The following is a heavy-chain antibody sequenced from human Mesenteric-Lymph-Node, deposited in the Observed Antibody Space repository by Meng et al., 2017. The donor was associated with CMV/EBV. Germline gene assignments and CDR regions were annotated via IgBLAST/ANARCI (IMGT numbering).Heavy chain of an antibody. CDR2: ISYDGGTK. CDR3: AREGSSSSFDY. CDR1: GFTFDIYA. J-gene: IGHJ4*02. D-gene: IGHD2-2*01. V-gene: IGHV3-30*04. Sequence: GESLKISCAASGFTFDIYAMHWVRQAPGKGLEWVAVISYDGGTKYYADSVKGRFTISRDNSKNTLYLQMSSLRAEDTAVYYCAREGSSSSFDYWGQGTLVTVSS.